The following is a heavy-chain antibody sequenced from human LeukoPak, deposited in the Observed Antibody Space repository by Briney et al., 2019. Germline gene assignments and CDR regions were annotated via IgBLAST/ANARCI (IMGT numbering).Heavy chain of an antibody. V-gene: IGHV3-74*01. D-gene: IGHD3-3*01. CDR1: GFTFTTYA. CDR3: ARSGYDFWSGYYSPFDY. CDR2: INSDGSST. Sequence: GGSLRLSCAASGFTFTTYAMTWVRQAPGKGLVWVSRINSDGSSTSYADSVKGRFTISRDNAKNTLYLQMNSLRAEDTAVYYCARSGYDFWSGYYSPFDYWGQGTLVTVSS. J-gene: IGHJ4*02.